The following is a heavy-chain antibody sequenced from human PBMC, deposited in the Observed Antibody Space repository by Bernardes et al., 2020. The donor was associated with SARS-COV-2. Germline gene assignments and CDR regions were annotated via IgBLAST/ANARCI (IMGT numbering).Heavy chain of an antibody. CDR2: FDCDLGIT. Sequence: ASVKVSCKVSGHTLTKLCIHWVRQAPGKGLEWLGGFDCDLGITSYAQKFQGRVTMTEDTSTHTAYMELSRLRSEDTAVYYCASEAPLSCTGSSCYIRGVGNYGMDVWGRGTTVTVSS. J-gene: IGHJ6*02. CDR1: GHTLTKLC. V-gene: IGHV1-24*01. D-gene: IGHD2-2*01. CDR3: ASEAPLSCTGSSCYIRGVGNYGMDV.